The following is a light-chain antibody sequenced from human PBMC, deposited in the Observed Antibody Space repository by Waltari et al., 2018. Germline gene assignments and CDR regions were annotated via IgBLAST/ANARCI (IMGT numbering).Light chain of an antibody. J-gene: IGLJ1*01. CDR1: SSDIDHYKS. V-gene: IGLV2-14*03. Sequence: HSALTQPASVSGSPGQSITISCPGISSDIDHYKSVSWYQQHPGKAPKLIIYDVNVRPSRVSNRFSGSKSGNTASLTISGLQADDEADYYCSSYVSSNFGSGTKVTVL. CDR3: SSYVSSN. CDR2: DVN.